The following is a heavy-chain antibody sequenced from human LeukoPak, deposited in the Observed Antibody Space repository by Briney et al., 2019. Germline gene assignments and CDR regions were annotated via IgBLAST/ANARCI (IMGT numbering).Heavy chain of an antibody. CDR3: ARIQLDRYYYGMDV. CDR1: GFSLSTSGTC. V-gene: IGHV2-70*11. CDR2: IDWDDDK. J-gene: IGHJ6*02. Sequence: SGPTLVNPTQTLTLTCTSSGFSLSTSGTCVSWIRQPPGKALEWLARIDWDDDKYYSISLKTRLSISKDTSKNQVVLTMSNMDPVDTATYYCARIQLDRYYYGMDVWGQGTTVTVSS. D-gene: IGHD2-2*01.